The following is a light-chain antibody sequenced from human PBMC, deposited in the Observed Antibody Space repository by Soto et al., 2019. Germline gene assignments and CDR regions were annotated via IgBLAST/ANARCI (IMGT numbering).Light chain of an antibody. J-gene: IGKJ4*01. V-gene: IGKV4-1*01. CDR2: WAS. Sequence: DIVVIQSPDSLAVSLGERATINCKSSQSVLGGSDNKNYLAWYQQKPGQPPKLLIYWASTRESGVPDRFSGNGSRTDFSLTISSLQAEDVALYFCHQYYNTPLTFGGGTKVEIK. CDR1: QSVLGGSDNKNY. CDR3: HQYYNTPLT.